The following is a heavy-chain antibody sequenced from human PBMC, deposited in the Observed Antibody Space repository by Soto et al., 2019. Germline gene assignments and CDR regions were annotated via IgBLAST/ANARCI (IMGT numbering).Heavy chain of an antibody. D-gene: IGHD3-22*01. V-gene: IGHV1-24*01. CDR2: IDPEDGET. J-gene: IGHJ4*02. CDR3: ATDLLQLPHYYDPEASVDY. CDR1: GYTLTELC. Sequence: ASVKVSCKVSGYTLTELCMHWVRQAPGKGIEGRGGIDPEDGETIYTQKFQGRVTMTEDTSTDKAYMELRSLRYEDTAVYYCATDLLQLPHYYDPEASVDYCGQGTLVTVSS.